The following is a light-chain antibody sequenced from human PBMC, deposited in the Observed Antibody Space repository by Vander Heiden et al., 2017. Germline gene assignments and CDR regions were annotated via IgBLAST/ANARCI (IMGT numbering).Light chain of an antibody. Sequence: QSGLTQPASVSGSLGRSITISCTGNSRNIGSYKFVSWYQRHPGTAPRLIIFEVTKRPSGVSNRFSGSKSGNTASLTISGLQAEDEADYFCCSHAGSGTVVFGGGTKTTVL. CDR3: CSHAGSGTVV. CDR2: EVT. J-gene: IGLJ2*01. CDR1: SRNIGSYKF. V-gene: IGLV2-23*02.